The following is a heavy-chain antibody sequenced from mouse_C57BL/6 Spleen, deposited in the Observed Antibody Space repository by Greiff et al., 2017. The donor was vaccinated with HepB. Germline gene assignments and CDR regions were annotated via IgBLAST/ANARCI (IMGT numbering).Heavy chain of an antibody. Sequence: QVQLQQPGAELVKPGASVKLSCKASGYTFTSYWMQWVKQRPGQGLEWIGEIDPSDSYTNYNQKFKGKATLTVDTSSSTAYMQLSSLTSDDSAVYYCARSPYYSNHYYAMDYWGQGTSVTVSS. J-gene: IGHJ4*01. CDR2: IDPSDSYT. V-gene: IGHV1-50*01. CDR3: ARSPYYSNHYYAMDY. D-gene: IGHD2-5*01. CDR1: GYTFTSYW.